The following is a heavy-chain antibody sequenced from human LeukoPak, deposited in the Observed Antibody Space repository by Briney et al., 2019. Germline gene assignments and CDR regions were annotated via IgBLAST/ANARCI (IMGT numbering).Heavy chain of an antibody. Sequence: PGGSLRLSCAASGFTFSSYAMSWVRQAPGKGLDWVSAISGSGGSTYYADSVKGRFTISRDNSKNSLYLQMNSLRAEDTAVYYCARYCSSTSCYRAVDIWGQGTMVTVSS. CDR2: ISGSGGST. CDR3: ARYCSSTSCYRAVDI. CDR1: GFTFSSYA. J-gene: IGHJ3*02. D-gene: IGHD2-2*02. V-gene: IGHV3-23*01.